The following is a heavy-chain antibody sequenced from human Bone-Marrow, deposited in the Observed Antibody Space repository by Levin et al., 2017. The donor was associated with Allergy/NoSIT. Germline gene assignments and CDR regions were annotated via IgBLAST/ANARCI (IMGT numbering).Heavy chain of an antibody. D-gene: IGHD2/OR15-2a*01. Sequence: SETLSLTCTVSGGSISSSSYYWGWIGQPPGKGLEWIGSIYYSESPYYSPSLKSLVTISVDTSKNQFSLKLSSVTAAATAVYYCASDPGFYDDQSYYYHYGMDVWGQGTTVTVSS. CDR2: IYYSESP. CDR3: ASDPGFYDDQSYYYHYGMDV. CDR1: GGSISSSSYY. V-gene: IGHV4-39*07. J-gene: IGHJ6*02.